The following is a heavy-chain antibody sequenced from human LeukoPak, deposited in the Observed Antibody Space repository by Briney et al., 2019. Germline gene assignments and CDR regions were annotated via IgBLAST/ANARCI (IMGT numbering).Heavy chain of an antibody. J-gene: IGHJ3*02. CDR1: GFAFSTYW. V-gene: IGHV3-7*01. CDR3: AKPIMISAATDGFDI. D-gene: IGHD3/OR15-3a*01. Sequence: GGSLRLSCAASGFAFSTYWMNWIRQAPGKGLEWVANIKQDGSERYYLDSVKGRFTISRDNAKNSLYLQMSSLRAEDTAVYYCAKPIMISAATDGFDIWGQGAKVTVSS. CDR2: IKQDGSER.